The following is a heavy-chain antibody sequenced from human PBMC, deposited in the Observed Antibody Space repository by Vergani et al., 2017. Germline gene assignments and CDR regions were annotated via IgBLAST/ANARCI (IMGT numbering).Heavy chain of an antibody. V-gene: IGHV4-59*12. Sequence: QVQLQESGPGLVKPSETLSLTCTVSGGSISSYYWSWIRQPPGKGLEWIGYIFYSGSTNYNPSLKRRVTISVDTSKSQFSLKLSSVTAADTAVYYCARVPYHYDSSGYSAIAFDIWGQGTMVTVSS. J-gene: IGHJ3*02. CDR3: ARVPYHYDSSGYSAIAFDI. CDR1: GGSISSYY. D-gene: IGHD3-22*01. CDR2: IFYSGST.